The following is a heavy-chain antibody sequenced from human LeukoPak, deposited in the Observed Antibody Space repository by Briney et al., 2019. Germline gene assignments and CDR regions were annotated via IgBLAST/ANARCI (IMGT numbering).Heavy chain of an antibody. V-gene: IGHV3-30*18. D-gene: IGHD3-22*01. J-gene: IGHJ4*02. CDR1: GFTFSSYG. CDR3: AKDLSGYYDY. Sequence: GGSLRLSCAASGFTFSSYGMHWVRQAPGKGLEWVAVISYDGSNKYYADSVKGRFTISRDNSKNTLYLQMNSLRAEDTAVYYCAKDLSGYYDYWGQGTLVTVSS. CDR2: ISYDGSNK.